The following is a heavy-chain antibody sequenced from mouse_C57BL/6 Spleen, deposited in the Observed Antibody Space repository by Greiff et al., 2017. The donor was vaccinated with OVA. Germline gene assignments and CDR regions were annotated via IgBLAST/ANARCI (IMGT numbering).Heavy chain of an antibody. Sequence: EVKLVESEGGLVQPGSSMKLSCTASGFTFSDSYMAWVRQVPEKGLEWVANINYDGSSTYYLDSLKSRFIISRDNAKNILYLQMSSLKSEDTATYYCAREKSGFDYWGQGTTLTVSS. CDR3: AREKSGFDY. V-gene: IGHV5-16*01. CDR2: INYDGSST. CDR1: GFTFSDSY. J-gene: IGHJ2*01.